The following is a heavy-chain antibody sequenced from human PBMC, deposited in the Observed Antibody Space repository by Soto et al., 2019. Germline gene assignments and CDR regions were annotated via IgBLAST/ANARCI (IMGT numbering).Heavy chain of an antibody. J-gene: IGHJ3*02. CDR2: ISTNGRTT. D-gene: IGHD2-15*01. CDR1: GFSFSSYS. V-gene: IGHV3-48*01. CDR3: ARNFIQGYCSGRNCRMDAYDI. Sequence: GGSLRLSCEASGFSFSSYSMKWVRQAPGKGLEWLSFISTNGRTTYYADSVKGRFTISRDNAQDSLYLEVNSLRVEDTAVYYCARNFIQGYCSGRNCRMDAYDIWGPGTMVTVSS.